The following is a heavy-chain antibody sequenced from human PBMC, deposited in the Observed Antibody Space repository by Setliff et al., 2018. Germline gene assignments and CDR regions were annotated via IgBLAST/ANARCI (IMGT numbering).Heavy chain of an antibody. CDR3: ARTTIATRWSDY. V-gene: IGHV1-2*06. Sequence: GASVKVSCKASGYTLTGYYMHWVRQAPGQGLEWMGRINPNSGGTNYAQKFQGRVTMTRDTSISTAYMELSRLRSDDTAVYYCARTTIATRWSDYWGQGTLVTVS. D-gene: IGHD6-6*01. CDR2: INPNSGGT. J-gene: IGHJ4*02. CDR1: GYTLTGYY.